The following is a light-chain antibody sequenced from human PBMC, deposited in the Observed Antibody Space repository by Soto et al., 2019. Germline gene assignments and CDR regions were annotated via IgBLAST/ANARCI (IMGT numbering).Light chain of an antibody. Sequence: EIVLTQSPGTLSLSPGERATLSCRASQSVSSSYLAWYQQKSGQAPILLIYGASYRAAGIPARFSGSGSGTDFTLTISSLEPEDFAVYYCQQRSNWPPKITFGQGTRLEIK. J-gene: IGKJ5*01. CDR1: QSVSSSY. CDR3: QQRSNWPPKIT. V-gene: IGKV3D-20*02. CDR2: GAS.